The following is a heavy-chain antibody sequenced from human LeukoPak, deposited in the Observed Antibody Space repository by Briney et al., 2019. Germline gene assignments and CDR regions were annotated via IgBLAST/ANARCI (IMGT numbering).Heavy chain of an antibody. Sequence: SETLSLTCTVSGDSLSSGDHYWSWIRQHPGTGLEWLGYIYYSGSTYYNPSLKSRVTISVDTSKNQFSLKLSSVTAADTAVYYCARGSYGDYEYFQHWGQGTLVTVSS. CDR1: GDSLSSGDHY. CDR3: ARGSYGDYEYFQH. J-gene: IGHJ1*01. CDR2: IYYSGST. D-gene: IGHD4-17*01. V-gene: IGHV4-31*03.